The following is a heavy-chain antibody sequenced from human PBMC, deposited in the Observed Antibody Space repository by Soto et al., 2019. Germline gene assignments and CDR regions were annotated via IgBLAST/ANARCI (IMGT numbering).Heavy chain of an antibody. Sequence: GGSLRLSCAASGFMFSTFGMHWVRQAPGKGLEWVAVIWYDGSNKYYEESVKGGFTTYSDNSKSTLYLQMNSLRAEDTAVYYCARDPTREYSGYDSPDIWGQGTMVTVSS. J-gene: IGHJ3*02. CDR2: IWYDGSNK. CDR1: GFMFSTFG. CDR3: ARDPTREYSGYDSPDI. D-gene: IGHD5-12*01. V-gene: IGHV3-33*01.